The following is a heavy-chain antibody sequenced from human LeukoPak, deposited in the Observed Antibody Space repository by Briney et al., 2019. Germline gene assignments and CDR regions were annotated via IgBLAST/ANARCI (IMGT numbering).Heavy chain of an antibody. Sequence: PGTSLRLSCAASGFTFNSYSMHWVRQTPGKGLEWVAVLSSSGNTEYYADSVKGRFTIARDNSKNTLYLQMNSLRVEDTAVYYCAKDRGEQWLVTSFDYWGQGTLVTVSS. CDR1: GFTFNSYS. CDR3: AKDRGEQWLVTSFDY. J-gene: IGHJ4*02. CDR2: LSSSGNTE. V-gene: IGHV3-30*18. D-gene: IGHD6-19*01.